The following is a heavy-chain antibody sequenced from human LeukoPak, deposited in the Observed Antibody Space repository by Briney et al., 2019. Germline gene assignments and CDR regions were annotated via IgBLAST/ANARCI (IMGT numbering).Heavy chain of an antibody. Sequence: GGSLRLSCAASGFTFSSYSMNWVRQAPGKGLEWVSYISSSSTIYYADSVKGRFTISRDNAKNSLYLQMNSLRAEDTAVYYCVRETYYHDSSGYEVIGNFDYWGQGTLVAVSS. J-gene: IGHJ4*02. CDR3: VRETYYHDSSGYEVIGNFDY. CDR2: ISSSSTI. V-gene: IGHV3-48*01. CDR1: GFTFSSYS. D-gene: IGHD3-22*01.